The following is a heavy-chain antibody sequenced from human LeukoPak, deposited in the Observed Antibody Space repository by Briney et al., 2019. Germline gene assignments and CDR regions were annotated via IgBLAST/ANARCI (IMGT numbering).Heavy chain of an antibody. D-gene: IGHD6-13*01. CDR3: AKEQQVLVNYFDF. V-gene: IGHV3-30*18. CDR2: ISYDGSNK. Sequence: GGSLRLSCAASGFIFSNYGMHWVRQVPGKGLEWVALISYDGSNKYYADSVKGRFTISRDNSKNTLCLEMNRLRIEDTAVYYCAKEQQVLVNYFDFWGQGTLVTVSS. J-gene: IGHJ4*02. CDR1: GFIFSNYG.